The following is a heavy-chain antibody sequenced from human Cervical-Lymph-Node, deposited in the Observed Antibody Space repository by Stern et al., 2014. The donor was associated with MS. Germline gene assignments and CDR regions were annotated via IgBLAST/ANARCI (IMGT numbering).Heavy chain of an antibody. CDR1: GFSLSTRGMC. CDR3: ARTTATEYNNNWYLDAFGM. D-gene: IGHD6-13*01. V-gene: IGHV2-70*01. J-gene: IGHJ3*02. Sequence: QVTLRESGPALVKPTQTLTLTCTFSGFSLSTRGMCVTWFRQPPGKALEWLALLDWDDDKYYSTSLKTRLTISKDTSKNQVALTMTNMDPVDTATYYCARTTATEYNNNWYLDAFGMWGQGTMVTVSS. CDR2: LDWDDDK.